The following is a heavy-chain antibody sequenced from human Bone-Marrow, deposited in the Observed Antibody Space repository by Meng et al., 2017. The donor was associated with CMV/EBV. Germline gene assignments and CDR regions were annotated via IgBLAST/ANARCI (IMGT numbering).Heavy chain of an antibody. CDR3: ARVGYCSSTSCYDDY. J-gene: IGHJ4*02. Sequence: LKISCAASGFTFSSYAIHWVRQAPGKGLEWVALISYDGSNKYYADSVKGRFTISRDNSKNTLYLQMNSLRAEDTAVYYCARVGYCSSTSCYDDYWGQGTLVTVSS. D-gene: IGHD2-2*03. V-gene: IGHV3-30*04. CDR1: GFTFSSYA. CDR2: ISYDGSNK.